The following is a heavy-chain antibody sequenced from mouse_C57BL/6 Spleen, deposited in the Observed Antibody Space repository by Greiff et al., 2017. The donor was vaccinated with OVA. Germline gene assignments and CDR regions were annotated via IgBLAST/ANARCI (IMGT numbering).Heavy chain of an antibody. D-gene: IGHD2-4*01. Sequence: LVESGAELAKPGASVKLSCKASGYTFTSYWMHWVKQRPGQGLEWIGYINPSSGYTKYNQKFKDKATLTADKSSSTAYMQLSSLTYEDSAVYYCAKYYDYDGGWFAYWGQGTLVTVSA. V-gene: IGHV1-7*01. CDR2: INPSSGYT. J-gene: IGHJ3*01. CDR3: AKYYDYDGGWFAY. CDR1: GYTFTSYW.